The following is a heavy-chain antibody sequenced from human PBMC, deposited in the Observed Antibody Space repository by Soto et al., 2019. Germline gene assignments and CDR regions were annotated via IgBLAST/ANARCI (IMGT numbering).Heavy chain of an antibody. CDR3: AKDLRATTSRGVFDI. D-gene: IGHD5-12*01. Sequence: EVQLLESGGGLVQPGGSLRLFCAASGFSFSSYAMSWVRQAPGKGLEWVSGISGSGGSTYYADSVKGRFTISRDNSKNTLYVQMNSLRDEDTAVYYCAKDLRATTSRGVFDIWGQGTMVTVSS. CDR2: ISGSGGST. CDR1: GFSFSSYA. J-gene: IGHJ3*02. V-gene: IGHV3-23*01.